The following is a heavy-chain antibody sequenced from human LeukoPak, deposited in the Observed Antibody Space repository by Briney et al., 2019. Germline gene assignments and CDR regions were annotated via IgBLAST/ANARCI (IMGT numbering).Heavy chain of an antibody. V-gene: IGHV1-2*02. J-gene: IGHJ6*02. CDR3: ARGPSWEVLKGVHPGEYHYYGMDV. CDR1: GYTFTGYY. CDR2: INPNSGGT. Sequence: ASVKVSCKASGYTFTGYYMHWVRQAPGQGLEWMGWINPNSGGTKYAQRFQGRVTMTRDTSIRTAYMELSRLRSDDTAVYYCARGPSWEVLKGVHPGEYHYYGMDVWGQGTTVTVSS. D-gene: IGHD1-26*01.